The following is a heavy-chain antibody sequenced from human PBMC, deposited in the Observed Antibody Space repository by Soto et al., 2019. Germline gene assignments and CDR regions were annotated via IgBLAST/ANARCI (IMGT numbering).Heavy chain of an antibody. Sequence: ASVKVSCKVSGYTLTELSMHWVRQAPGKGLEWMGGFDPEDGETIYAQKFQGRVTMTEDTSTDTAYMELSSPRSEDTAVYYCATGIAAAHFFRDFRNYYYGMDVWGQGTTVTVSS. CDR1: GYTLTELS. CDR3: ATGIAAAHFFRDFRNYYYGMDV. V-gene: IGHV1-24*01. CDR2: FDPEDGET. J-gene: IGHJ6*02. D-gene: IGHD6-13*01.